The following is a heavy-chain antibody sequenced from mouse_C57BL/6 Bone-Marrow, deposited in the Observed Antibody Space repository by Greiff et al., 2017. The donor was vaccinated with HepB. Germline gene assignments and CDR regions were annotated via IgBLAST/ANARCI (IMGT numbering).Heavy chain of an antibody. CDR2: IDPSDSYT. Sequence: VQLQQSGAELVMPGASVKLSCKASGYTFTSYWMHWVKQRPGQGLEWIGEIDPSDSYTNYNQKFKGKSTLTVDKSSSTAYMQLSSLTSEDSAVYYCARSGSSQFAYWGQGTLVTVSA. CDR1: GYTFTSYW. D-gene: IGHD1-1*01. J-gene: IGHJ3*01. CDR3: ARSGSSQFAY. V-gene: IGHV1-69*01.